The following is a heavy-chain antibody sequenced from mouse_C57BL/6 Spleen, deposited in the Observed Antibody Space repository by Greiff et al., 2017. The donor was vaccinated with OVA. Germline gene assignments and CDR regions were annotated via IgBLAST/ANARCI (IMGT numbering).Heavy chain of an antibody. J-gene: IGHJ1*03. CDR3: ARPLYDGLYWYFDV. CDR2: IDPSDSYT. CDR1: GYTFTSYW. V-gene: IGHV1-69*01. Sequence: QVQLQQPGAELVMPGASVKLSCKASGYTFTSYWMHWVKQRPGQGLEWIGEIDPSDSYTNYNQKFKGKATLTVDKSSSTAYMQLRSLTSEDSAVYDCARPLYDGLYWYFDVWGTGTTGTVS. D-gene: IGHD2-3*01.